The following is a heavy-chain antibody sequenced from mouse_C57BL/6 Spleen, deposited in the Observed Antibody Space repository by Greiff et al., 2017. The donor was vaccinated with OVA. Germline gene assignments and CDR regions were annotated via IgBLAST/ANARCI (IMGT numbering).Heavy chain of an antibody. CDR2: ISYDGSN. J-gene: IGHJ3*01. V-gene: IGHV3-6*01. CDR1: GYSITSGYY. Sequence: DVKLQESGPGLVKPSQSLSLTCSVTGYSITSGYYWNWIRQFPGNKLEWMGYISYDGSNNYNPSLKNRISITRDTSKNQFFLKLNSVTTEDTATYYCARRYGSSYWFAYWGQGTLVTVSA. CDR3: ARRYGSSYWFAY. D-gene: IGHD1-1*01.